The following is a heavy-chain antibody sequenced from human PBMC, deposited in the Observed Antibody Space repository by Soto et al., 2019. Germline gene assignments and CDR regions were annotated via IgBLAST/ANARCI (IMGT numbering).Heavy chain of an antibody. CDR1: GGSISSFY. Sequence: QVQLQESGPGLVKPSETLSLTCTVSGGSISSFYWNWIRQPPGKGLEWIGYMYNSGSTNYNPSLTRRATISVDTSKNQFSLKLSSVTAADTAVYYCARDRGYDWAGAEDAFDIWGQGTMVTVSS. V-gene: IGHV4-59*01. CDR2: MYNSGST. CDR3: ARDRGYDWAGAEDAFDI. J-gene: IGHJ3*02. D-gene: IGHD5-12*01.